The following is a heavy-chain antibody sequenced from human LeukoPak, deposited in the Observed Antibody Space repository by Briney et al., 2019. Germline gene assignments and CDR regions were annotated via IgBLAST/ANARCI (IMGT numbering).Heavy chain of an antibody. V-gene: IGHV3-9*01. CDR3: AREGIVATFYYYYGMDV. Sequence: GRSLRLSCAASGFTFDDYAMHWVRQAPGKGLEWVSGISWNSGSIGYADSVKGRFTISRDNAKNSLYLQMNSLRAEDTAVYYCAREGIVATFYYYYGMDVWGQGTTVTVSS. CDR2: ISWNSGSI. CDR1: GFTFDDYA. D-gene: IGHD5-12*01. J-gene: IGHJ6*02.